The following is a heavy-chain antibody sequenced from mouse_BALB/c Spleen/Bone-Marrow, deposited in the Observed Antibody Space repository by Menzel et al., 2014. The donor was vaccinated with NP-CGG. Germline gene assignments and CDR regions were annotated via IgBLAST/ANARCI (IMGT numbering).Heavy chain of an antibody. CDR2: ISSGSGTF. J-gene: IGHJ4*01. Sequence: EVKLVESGGGLVQPGGSRKLSCAASGFTFSSFGMHWVRQAPEKGLEWVAYISSGSGTFYYAETVKGRFTIARDNPKNTLFLQMTSLMSEDTAMYYCARRPRRQGYAMDYWGQGTSVTVSS. CDR1: GFTFSSFG. V-gene: IGHV5-17*02. D-gene: IGHD3-2*01. CDR3: ARRPRRQGYAMDY.